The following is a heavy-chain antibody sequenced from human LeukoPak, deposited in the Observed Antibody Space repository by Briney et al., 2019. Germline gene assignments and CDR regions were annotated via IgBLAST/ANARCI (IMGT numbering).Heavy chain of an antibody. D-gene: IGHD3-22*01. CDR2: IYYSGST. Sequence: SETLSLTCTVSGGSFSSGSYYWSWIRQPPGKGLEWIGYIYYSGSTNYNPSLKSRVTISVDTSKNQFSLKLSSVTAADTAVYYCARDYYDSSGYTVNDAFDIWGQGTMVTVSS. J-gene: IGHJ3*02. CDR1: GGSFSSGSYY. CDR3: ARDYYDSSGYTVNDAFDI. V-gene: IGHV4-61*01.